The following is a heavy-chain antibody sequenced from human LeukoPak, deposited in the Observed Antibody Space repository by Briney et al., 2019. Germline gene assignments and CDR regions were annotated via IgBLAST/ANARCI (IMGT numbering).Heavy chain of an antibody. V-gene: IGHV3-53*01. Sequence: GGSLRLSCAASEFTVSDNYMNWVRQAPGKGLEWVSVIYSGGSTYYADSVKGRFTISRDNAKNALYLQMNSLRAEDTAVYYCARRYFDYWGQGTLATVSS. CDR3: ARRYFDY. CDR2: IYSGGST. CDR1: EFTVSDNY. J-gene: IGHJ4*02.